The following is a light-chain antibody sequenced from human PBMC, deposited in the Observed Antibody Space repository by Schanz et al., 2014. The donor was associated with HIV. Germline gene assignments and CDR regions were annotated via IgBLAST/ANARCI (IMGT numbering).Light chain of an antibody. V-gene: IGLV2-8*01. CDR1: NSDVGGYNY. Sequence: QSALTQPPSASGSPGQSVTISCTGTNSDVGGYNYVSWYRQHPGKAPKLLIYEVTKRPPGVPDRFSGSKSGNTASLTISGLQPDDEAHYYCSSYTSSKTQDVLFGGGTKLTVL. CDR2: EVT. CDR3: SSYTSSKTQDVL. J-gene: IGLJ3*02.